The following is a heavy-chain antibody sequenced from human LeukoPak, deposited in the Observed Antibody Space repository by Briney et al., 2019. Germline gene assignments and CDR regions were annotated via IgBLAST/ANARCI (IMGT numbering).Heavy chain of an antibody. D-gene: IGHD4-11*01. V-gene: IGHV3-33*01. J-gene: IGHJ4*02. CDR2: IWYDGSNK. Sequence: PGGSLRLSCAASGFTFSSYGMHWVRQAPGKGLEWVAVIWYDGSNKYYADSVKGRFTISRDNAKNSLYLQMNSLRAEDTAVYYCARDPYSGLFDYWGQGTLVTVSS. CDR3: ARDPYSGLFDY. CDR1: GFTFSSYG.